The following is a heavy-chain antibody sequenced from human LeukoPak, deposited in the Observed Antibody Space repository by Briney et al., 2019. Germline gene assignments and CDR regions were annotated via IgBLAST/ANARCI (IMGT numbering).Heavy chain of an antibody. V-gene: IGHV4-34*01. CDR1: GESLNSYY. J-gene: IGHJ5*02. CDR3: ASGRWEPRSDP. CDR2: FRQSGGT. D-gene: IGHD1-26*01. Sequence: TSETLSLTCAVYGESLNSYYWSWIRQAPGKGLEWIGEFRQSGGTNYNPSLTSRVSISVDTFKSQFSLKLTSVTAADTAVYYCASGRWEPRSDPWGQGTLVTVSS.